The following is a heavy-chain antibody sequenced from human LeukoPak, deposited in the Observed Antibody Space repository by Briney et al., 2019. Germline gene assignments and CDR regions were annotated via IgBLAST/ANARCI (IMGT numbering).Heavy chain of an antibody. CDR3: ATSRYNWNYSAY. V-gene: IGHV1-69*02. J-gene: IGHJ4*02. Sequence: SVKVSCKASGGSFSSYTISWVRQAPGQGLEWMGRIIPILGIANYAQKFQGRVTITADKSTSTYYMEMSSLRSEDTAVYYCATSRYNWNYSAYWGQGTLVTVSS. CDR2: IIPILGIA. CDR1: GGSFSSYT. D-gene: IGHD1-7*01.